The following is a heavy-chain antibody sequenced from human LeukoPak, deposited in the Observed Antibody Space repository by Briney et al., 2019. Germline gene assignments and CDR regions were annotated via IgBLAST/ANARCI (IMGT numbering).Heavy chain of an antibody. V-gene: IGHV5-51*01. J-gene: IGHJ5*02. CDR2: IYPGDSDT. CDR3: ARLFGVAAAGTRVGWFDP. D-gene: IGHD6-13*01. Sequence: GESLKISCKGSGYSFTSYWIGWVRQMPGKGLEWMGIIYPGDSDTRYSPSFQGQVTISADKSVSTAYLQWSSLKASDTAMYYCARLFGVAAAGTRVGWFDPWGQGTLVTVSS. CDR1: GYSFTSYW.